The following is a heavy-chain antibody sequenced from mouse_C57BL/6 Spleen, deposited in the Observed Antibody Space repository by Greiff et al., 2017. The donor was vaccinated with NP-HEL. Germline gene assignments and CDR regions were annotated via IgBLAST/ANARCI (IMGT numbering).Heavy chain of an antibody. J-gene: IGHJ4*01. Sequence: VQLQQSGAELAKPGASVKLSCKASGYTFTSYWMHWVKQRPGQGLEWIGYINPSSGYTKYNQKFKDKATLTADKSSSTAYMQLSSLTYEDSAVYYCARRNYGIPYAMDYRGQGTSVTVSS. CDR3: ARRNYGIPYAMDY. D-gene: IGHD2-1*01. V-gene: IGHV1-7*01. CDR1: GYTFTSYW. CDR2: INPSSGYT.